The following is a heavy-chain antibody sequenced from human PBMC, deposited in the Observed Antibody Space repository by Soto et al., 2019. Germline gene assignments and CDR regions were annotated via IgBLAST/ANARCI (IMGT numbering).Heavy chain of an antibody. CDR3: ARDATMGYYYDTSGYDY. CDR2: IYYSGST. V-gene: IGHV4-31*03. CDR1: GGSSGGGGYY. Sequence: TSETLSLPGTVAGGSSGGGGYYWSWKRQHPGKGLEWIGYIYYSGSTYYNPSHKSRVTISVDTSKNHFPLKLSSVTAADTAVYFCARDATMGYYYDTSGYDYWGQGTLVTVSS. D-gene: IGHD3-22*01. J-gene: IGHJ4*02.